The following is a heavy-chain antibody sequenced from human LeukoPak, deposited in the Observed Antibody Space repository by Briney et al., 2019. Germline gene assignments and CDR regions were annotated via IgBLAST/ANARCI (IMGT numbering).Heavy chain of an antibody. CDR3: ASSGSYYNVPYSHFDY. D-gene: IGHD3-10*01. Sequence: PSETLSLTCTVSGGSISSSSYYWGWIRQPPGKGLEWIGSIYYSGSTYYNPSLKSRVTISVDTSKNQFSLKLSSVTAADTAVYYCASSGSYYNVPYSHFDYWGQGTLVTVSS. CDR1: GGSISSSSYY. V-gene: IGHV4-39*07. J-gene: IGHJ4*02. CDR2: IYYSGST.